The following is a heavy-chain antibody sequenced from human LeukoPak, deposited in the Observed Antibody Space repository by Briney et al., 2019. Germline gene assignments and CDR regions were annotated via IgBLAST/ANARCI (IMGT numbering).Heavy chain of an antibody. D-gene: IGHD1-1*01. CDR1: GFTFSDYT. J-gene: IGHJ3*02. CDR3: ARDHDGAFDI. CDR2: ISGSGGST. V-gene: IGHV3-21*01. Sequence: GGSLRLSCAASGFTFSDYTMNWVRQAPGKGLEWVSAISGSGGSTYYADSVKGRFTISRDNAKNSLYLQMNSLRAEDTAVYYCARDHDGAFDIWGQGTMVTVSS.